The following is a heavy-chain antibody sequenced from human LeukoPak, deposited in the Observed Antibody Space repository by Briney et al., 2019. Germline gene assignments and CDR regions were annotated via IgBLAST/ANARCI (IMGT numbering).Heavy chain of an antibody. V-gene: IGHV4-34*01. J-gene: IGHJ4*02. CDR3: ARDHGGSYQGDY. D-gene: IGHD1-26*01. CDR2: INHSGST. Sequence: SETLSLTCAVYGGSFSGYYWSWIRQPPGKGLEWIGEINHSGSTNYNPSLKSRVTISVDTSKNQFSLKLSSVTAADTAVYYCARDHGGSYQGDYWGQGTLVTVSS. CDR1: GGSFSGYY.